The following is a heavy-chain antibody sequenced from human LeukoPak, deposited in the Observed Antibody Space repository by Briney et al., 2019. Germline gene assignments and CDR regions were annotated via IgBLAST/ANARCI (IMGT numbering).Heavy chain of an antibody. CDR1: GGSISSSSYY. J-gene: IGHJ5*02. Sequence: SETLSLTCTVSGGSISSSSYYWGWIRQPPGKGLEWIGSIYYSGSTYYNPSLKSRVTISVDTSKNQFSLKLSSVTAADTAVYYCARPITMVRGVRWFDPWGQGTLVTVSS. CDR2: IYYSGST. CDR3: ARPITMVRGVRWFDP. V-gene: IGHV4-39*01. D-gene: IGHD3-10*01.